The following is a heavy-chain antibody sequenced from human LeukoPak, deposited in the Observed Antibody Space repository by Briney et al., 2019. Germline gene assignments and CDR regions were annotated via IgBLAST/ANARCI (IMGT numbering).Heavy chain of an antibody. CDR2: IYPGNSDT. J-gene: IGHJ4*02. CDR3: ARHLGGGPAATPFDY. D-gene: IGHD2-2*01. CDR1: GYRFTSYW. Sequence: GESLKISCKGSGYRFTSYWIGWVRQMPGKGLEWMGIIYPGNSDTRYSPSFQGQVTIAADKSISTAYLQWSSLKASETAMYFCARHLGGGPAATPFDYWGQGTLVTVSS. V-gene: IGHV5-51*01.